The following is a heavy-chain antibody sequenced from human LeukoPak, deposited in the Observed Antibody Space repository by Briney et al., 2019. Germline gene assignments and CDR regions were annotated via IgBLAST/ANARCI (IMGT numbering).Heavy chain of an antibody. Sequence: ASETLSLTCSVSGASISSGSNYWGWIRQPPGKTLEWIGSIYSSGSTYYNPSLKSRVAISVDKSKNQFSLKLSSVTAADTAVYYCAGRIAAAGTVDYWGQGTLVTVSS. D-gene: IGHD6-13*01. CDR1: GASISSGSNY. CDR3: AGRIAAAGTVDY. V-gene: IGHV4-39*07. CDR2: IYSSGST. J-gene: IGHJ4*02.